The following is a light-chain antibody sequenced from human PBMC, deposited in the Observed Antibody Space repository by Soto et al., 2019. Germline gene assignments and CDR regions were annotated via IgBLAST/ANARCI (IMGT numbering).Light chain of an antibody. Sequence: VFTDPPSTLNLSPGERATLSCRASQSVSSNYLAWYQQKPGQAPRLLIYGASNRATDIPDRFSGSGSGTDFTLTISRLEPEDFAMYFCQQYGSSPTTFGQGTKVDIK. CDR3: QQYGSSPTT. CDR2: GAS. CDR1: QSVSSNY. V-gene: IGKV3-20*01. J-gene: IGKJ1*01.